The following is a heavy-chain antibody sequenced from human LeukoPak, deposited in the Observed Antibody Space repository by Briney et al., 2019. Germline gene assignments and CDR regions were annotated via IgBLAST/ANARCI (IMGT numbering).Heavy chain of an antibody. CDR2: ISSRSSYI. CDR3: ARDPGGRDDYFDY. CDR1: GFTFSSYS. Sequence: GGSLRLSCAASGFTFSSYSMNWVRQAPGKGLEWVSSISSRSSYIYYADSVKGRFTISRDNAKNSLYLQMNSLRAEDTAVYYCARDPGGRDDYFDYWGQGTLVTVSS. J-gene: IGHJ4*02. V-gene: IGHV3-21*01. D-gene: IGHD2-15*01.